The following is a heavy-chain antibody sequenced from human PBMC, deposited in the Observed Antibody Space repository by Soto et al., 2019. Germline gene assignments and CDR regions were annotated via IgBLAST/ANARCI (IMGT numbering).Heavy chain of an antibody. Sequence: SQTLSLTCAISGDSVSSNTAAWNWIRSSPSRGLEWLGRTYYRSNWRHDYAVSVKSRITVNPDTSKNHFSLQLNSVTPDDTAIYYCACVWTVAGTRYWGQGTLVTVSS. CDR3: ACVWTVAGTRY. V-gene: IGHV6-1*01. D-gene: IGHD6-19*01. CDR2: TYYRSNWRH. J-gene: IGHJ4*02. CDR1: GDSVSSNTAA.